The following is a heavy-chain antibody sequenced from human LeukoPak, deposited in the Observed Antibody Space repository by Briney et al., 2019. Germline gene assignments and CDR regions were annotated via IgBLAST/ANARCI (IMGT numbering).Heavy chain of an antibody. CDR1: GFTFSTHD. Sequence: PGGSLRLSCAASGFTFSTHDMSWVRQTPEKGLEWVANIKHDGSEKFYVDSVKGRFTISRDNAKNSLYLQVNSLRAEDTAVYYCARDLVGSSGYLDYWGQGTLVTVSS. D-gene: IGHD3-22*01. J-gene: IGHJ4*02. V-gene: IGHV3-7*01. CDR3: ARDLVGSSGYLDY. CDR2: IKHDGSEK.